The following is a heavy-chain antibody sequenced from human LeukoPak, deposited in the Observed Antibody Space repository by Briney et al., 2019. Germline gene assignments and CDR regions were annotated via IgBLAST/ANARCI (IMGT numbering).Heavy chain of an antibody. CDR1: GGSISSYY. Sequence: SETLSLTCTVSGGSISSYYWNWIRQPPGKGLEWIGYIYYSGSTNYNPSLKSRVTISVDTSKNQFSLKLSSVTAADTAVYYCARDVGGELRSWGQGTLVTVSS. D-gene: IGHD1-26*01. J-gene: IGHJ4*02. CDR3: ARDVGGELRS. V-gene: IGHV4-59*01. CDR2: IYYSGST.